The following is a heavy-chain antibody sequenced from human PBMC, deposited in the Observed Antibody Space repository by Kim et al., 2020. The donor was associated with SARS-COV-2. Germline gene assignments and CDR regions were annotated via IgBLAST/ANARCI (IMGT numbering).Heavy chain of an antibody. CDR3: ARENVVGYCSGGSCSVPYGMDV. J-gene: IGHJ6*02. CDR1: GGSVSSGSYY. CDR2: IYYSGST. Sequence: SETLSLTCTVSGGSVSSGSYYWSWIRQPPGKGLEWIGYIYYSGSTNYNPSLKSRVTISVDTSKNQFSLKLSSVTAADTAVYYCARENVVGYCSGGSCSVPYGMDVWGQGTTVTVSS. D-gene: IGHD2-15*01. V-gene: IGHV4-61*01.